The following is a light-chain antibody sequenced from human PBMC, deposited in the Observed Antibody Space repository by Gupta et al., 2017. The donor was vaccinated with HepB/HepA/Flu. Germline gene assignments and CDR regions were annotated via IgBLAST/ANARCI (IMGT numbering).Light chain of an antibody. J-gene: IGKJ1*01. V-gene: IGKV3-20*01. CDR1: QSVSSRR. CDR2: DTS. Sequence: EIVLTQSPGTLSMSPGETATLSCRASQSVSSRRLAWYQQKSGQAPRLLIYDTSNRSTGTPHRFSGSGSGTDFTLTISRLEPEDFAVYYCQQYGSSLKTFGQGTKVEIK. CDR3: QQYGSSLKT.